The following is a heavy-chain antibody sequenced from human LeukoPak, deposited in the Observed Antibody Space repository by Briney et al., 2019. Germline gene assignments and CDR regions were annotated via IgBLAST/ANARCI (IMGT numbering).Heavy chain of an antibody. Sequence: ASVKVSCKASGYTFTSYGISWVRQAPGQGLEWMGLISAYNGNTNYAQKLQGRVTMTTDTSTSTAYMELRSLRSDDTAVYYCARVRAANSYGLVGMDVWGKGTTVTVSS. D-gene: IGHD5-18*01. CDR2: ISAYNGNT. CDR1: GYTFTSYG. V-gene: IGHV1-18*01. J-gene: IGHJ6*03. CDR3: ARVRAANSYGLVGMDV.